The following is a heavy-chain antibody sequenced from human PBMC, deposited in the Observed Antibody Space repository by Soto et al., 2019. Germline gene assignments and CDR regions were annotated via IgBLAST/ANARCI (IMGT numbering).Heavy chain of an antibody. Sequence: GGSLRLSCAASGFTFSSYAMSWVRQAPGKGLEWVSAISGSGGSTYYADSVKGRFTISRDNSKNTLYLQMNSLRAEDMAVYYCAKVGPEDIVVVVAALKYNWFDPWGQGTLVTVSS. V-gene: IGHV3-23*01. CDR1: GFTFSSYA. J-gene: IGHJ5*02. CDR3: AKVGPEDIVVVVAALKYNWFDP. D-gene: IGHD2-15*01. CDR2: ISGSGGST.